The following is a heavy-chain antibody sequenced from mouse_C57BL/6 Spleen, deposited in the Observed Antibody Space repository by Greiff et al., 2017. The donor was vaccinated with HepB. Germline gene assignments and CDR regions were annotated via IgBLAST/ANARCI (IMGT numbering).Heavy chain of an antibody. Sequence: EVQRVESGGGLVKPGGSLKLSCAASGFTFSSYAMSWVRQTPEKRLEWVATISDGGSYTYYPDNVKGRFTISRDNAKNNLYLQMSHLKSEDTAMYYCARDEPPIYYYGSSDGGFAYWGQGTLVTVSA. CDR2: ISDGGSYT. V-gene: IGHV5-4*01. CDR3: ARDEPPIYYYGSSDGGFAY. J-gene: IGHJ3*01. D-gene: IGHD1-1*01. CDR1: GFTFSSYA.